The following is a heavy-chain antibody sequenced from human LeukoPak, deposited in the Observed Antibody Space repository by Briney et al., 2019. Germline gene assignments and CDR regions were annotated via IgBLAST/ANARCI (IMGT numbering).Heavy chain of an antibody. V-gene: IGHV3-11*05. CDR1: GFTFSSYA. J-gene: IGHJ4*02. Sequence: PGGSLSLSCAASGFTFSSYAMSWVRQAPGKGLQWISYISGSSTYTNYADSVKGRFTISRDDAKNSLYLQLNSLRAEDTAVYYCPRDNWAAPGTMNYWGQGTLVTVSS. D-gene: IGHD6-13*01. CDR2: ISGSSTYT. CDR3: PRDNWAAPGTMNY.